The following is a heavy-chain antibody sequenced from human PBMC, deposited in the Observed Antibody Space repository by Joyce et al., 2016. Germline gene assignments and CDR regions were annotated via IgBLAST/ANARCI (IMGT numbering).Heavy chain of an antibody. CDR1: GGSISSSDYY. CDR2: FHYSGTN. D-gene: IGHD3-3*01. CDR3: ARRDFWSGYLYFDS. V-gene: IGHV4-39*07. Sequence: QLQLQESGPGLVKSSETLSLTCTVSGGSISSSDYYWGWIRQPPGKGLEGIGSFHYSGTNNTNPSLESRVTISLGTSKNQFSLRLTSVTAADTAVYYCARRDFWSGYLYFDSWGQGALVTVSS. J-gene: IGHJ4*02.